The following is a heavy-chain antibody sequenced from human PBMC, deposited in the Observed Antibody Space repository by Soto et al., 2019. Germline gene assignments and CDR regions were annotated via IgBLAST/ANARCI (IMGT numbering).Heavy chain of an antibody. D-gene: IGHD2-2*01. Sequence: SETLSLTCTVSGGSISSGDYYWCWIRQPPGKGLEWIGYIYYSGSTYYNPSLKSRVTISVDTSKNQFSLELSSVTAADTAVYYCARERARVVPAAQGAFDIWGQGTMVTVSS. CDR2: IYYSGST. CDR3: ARERARVVPAAQGAFDI. V-gene: IGHV4-30-4*01. CDR1: GGSISSGDYY. J-gene: IGHJ3*02.